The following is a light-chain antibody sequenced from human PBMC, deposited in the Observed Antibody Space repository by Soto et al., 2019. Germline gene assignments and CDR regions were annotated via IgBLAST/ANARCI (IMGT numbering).Light chain of an antibody. CDR1: SSDIGGWTF. Sequence: QSALTQPASVSGSPGQSITISCTGTSSDIGGWTFVSWYQQHPGKAPKLIIYDVGNRPSGVSNRFSGSKSGNVASLTISGLQAEDEADYYCGSFTSTNTIVAFGGGTKLTVL. CDR2: DVG. CDR3: GSFTSTNTIVA. J-gene: IGLJ2*01. V-gene: IGLV2-14*03.